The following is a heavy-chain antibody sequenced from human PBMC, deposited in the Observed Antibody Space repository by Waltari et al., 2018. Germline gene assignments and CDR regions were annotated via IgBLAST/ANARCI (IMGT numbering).Heavy chain of an antibody. CDR3: AREEGRGAIPSPEDAFDI. V-gene: IGHV3-21*01. D-gene: IGHD3-10*01. CDR1: GFTFSSYS. J-gene: IGHJ3*02. Sequence: EVQLVESGGGLVKPGGSLRLSCAASGFTFSSYSMNWVRQAPGTGLEWVSSISSSSSYIYYADSVKGRFTISRDNAKKSLYLQMNSLRAEDTAVYYCAREEGRGAIPSPEDAFDIWGQGTMVTVSS. CDR2: ISSSSSYI.